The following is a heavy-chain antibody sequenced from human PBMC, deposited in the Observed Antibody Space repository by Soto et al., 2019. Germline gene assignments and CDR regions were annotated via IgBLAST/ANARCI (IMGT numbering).Heavy chain of an antibody. CDR3: AKDSSVIAAGSGGWFDP. CDR2: ISFDGGSQ. J-gene: IGHJ5*02. D-gene: IGHD6-13*01. V-gene: IGHV3-30*18. Sequence: QVQLVESGGGVVQPGRSLRLSCVASGFDFNTYGLHWVRQAPGKGLEWVAAISFDGGSQYYADSVKGRFTVSRDKSNSTLYLQMNSLGAEDTATYFCAKDSSVIAAGSGGWFDPWGPGTLVIVSS. CDR1: GFDFNTYG.